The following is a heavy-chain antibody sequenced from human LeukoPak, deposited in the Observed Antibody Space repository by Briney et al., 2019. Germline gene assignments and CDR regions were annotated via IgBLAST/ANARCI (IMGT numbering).Heavy chain of an antibody. Sequence: GASVKVSCKASGYTFTGYYMHWVRQAPGQGLEWMGWINPNNGGTNYAQKFQGRVTMTRDTSISTAYMELSRLRSDDTAVYYCARLKDIVVVPAANVGFDYWGQGTLVTVSS. CDR1: GYTFTGYY. V-gene: IGHV1-2*02. CDR2: INPNNGGT. J-gene: IGHJ4*02. D-gene: IGHD2-2*01. CDR3: ARLKDIVVVPAANVGFDY.